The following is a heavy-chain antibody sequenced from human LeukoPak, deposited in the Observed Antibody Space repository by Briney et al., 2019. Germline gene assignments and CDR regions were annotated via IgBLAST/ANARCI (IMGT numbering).Heavy chain of an antibody. CDR3: ARGLQETLRWLKAFSAFDI. CDR1: GYTFTSYG. Sequence: GASVKVSCKASGYTFTSYGITWVRQAPGQGLEWMGWISAYNGNTNYAQMLQGRVTMTTDTSTSTAYMELRSLRSDDTAVYYCARGLQETLRWLKAFSAFDIWGQGTMVTVSS. D-gene: IGHD5-24*01. V-gene: IGHV1-18*01. J-gene: IGHJ3*02. CDR2: ISAYNGNT.